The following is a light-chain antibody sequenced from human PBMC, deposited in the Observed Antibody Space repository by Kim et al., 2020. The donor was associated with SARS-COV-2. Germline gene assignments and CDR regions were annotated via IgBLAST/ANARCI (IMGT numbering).Light chain of an antibody. CDR2: DAS. Sequence: DIQMTQSPSSLSASVADRVTITCRASQTVTTYLNWYQQKPGKAPNLLIYDASKLHDGVPSRFSGSGSGTDFTLTISSLQPEDFATYYCQQSYSKTWTFGQGTKVEIK. CDR1: QTVTTY. J-gene: IGKJ1*01. V-gene: IGKV1-39*01. CDR3: QQSYSKTWT.